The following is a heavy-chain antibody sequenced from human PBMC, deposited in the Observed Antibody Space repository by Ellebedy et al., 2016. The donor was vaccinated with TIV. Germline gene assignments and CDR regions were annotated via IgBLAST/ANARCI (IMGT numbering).Heavy chain of an antibody. CDR1: GYSFTSYW. Sequence: GESLKISCKGSGYSFTSYWIGWVRQMPGKGLEWMGIIYPGDSDTRYSPSFQGQVTISADKSISTAYLQWSSLKASDTAMYYCARPADTAMVTSAFDIWGQGTMVTVSS. CDR3: ARPADTAMVTSAFDI. CDR2: IYPGDSDT. J-gene: IGHJ3*02. V-gene: IGHV5-51*01. D-gene: IGHD5-18*01.